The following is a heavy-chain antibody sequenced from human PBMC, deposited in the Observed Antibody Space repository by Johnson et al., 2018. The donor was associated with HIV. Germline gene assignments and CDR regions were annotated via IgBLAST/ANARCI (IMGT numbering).Heavy chain of an antibody. CDR3: ARDYSNPPHAFDI. J-gene: IGHJ3*02. CDR1: RFAFKTYA. V-gene: IGHV3-33*01. CDR2: IRYDGSNK. Sequence: QVQLVESGGGVVQPGLSLRLSCAASRFAFKTYAMHWVRQTPGKGLEWVAFIRYDGSNKYYADSVKGRFTISRDNSKNTLYLQMNSLRAEDTAVYYCARDYSNPPHAFDIWGQGTMVTVSS. D-gene: IGHD4-11*01.